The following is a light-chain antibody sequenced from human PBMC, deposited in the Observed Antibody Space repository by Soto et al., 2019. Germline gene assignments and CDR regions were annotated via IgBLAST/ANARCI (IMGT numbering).Light chain of an antibody. Sequence: DIQLTQSPSFLSASVGDRVTITCRASQGISSYLAWYQHTPGKAPKLLIYASSTLQSGVPSRFSGSGSGTEFTLTISILQPEDFATYYCQQLNTFPVTFGQGTRLDI. CDR3: QQLNTFPVT. J-gene: IGKJ5*01. CDR2: ASS. CDR1: QGISSY. V-gene: IGKV1-9*01.